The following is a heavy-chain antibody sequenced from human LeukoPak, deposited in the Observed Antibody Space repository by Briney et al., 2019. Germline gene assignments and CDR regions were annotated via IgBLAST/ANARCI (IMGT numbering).Heavy chain of an antibody. Sequence: GGSLRLSCTASGFVFRKAGMSWVGQTPEKGLEWVGRFISKNDGGTTDYAAPVKGRFTVSRDDSKNTLYLQMNSLKTEDTALYYCTTDLGDGRGGFGGQGTLVTVSS. V-gene: IGHV3-15*01. CDR1: GFVFRKAG. J-gene: IGHJ4*02. CDR3: TTDLGDGRGGF. D-gene: IGHD3-16*01. CDR2: FISKNDGGTT.